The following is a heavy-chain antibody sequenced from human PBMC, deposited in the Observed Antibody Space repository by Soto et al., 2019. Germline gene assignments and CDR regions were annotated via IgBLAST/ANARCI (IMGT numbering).Heavy chain of an antibody. CDR1: GFTFSSYG. CDR2: ISYDGSNK. D-gene: IGHD6-13*01. CDR3: AKDLYSRSPFHPHNWFDP. Sequence: QVQLVESGGGVVQPGRSLRLSCAASGFTFSSYGMHWVRQAPGKGLEWVAVISYDGSNKYYADSVKGRFTISRDNSKNTLYLQMNSLRAEDTAVYYCAKDLYSRSPFHPHNWFDPWGQGTLVTVSS. V-gene: IGHV3-30*18. J-gene: IGHJ5*02.